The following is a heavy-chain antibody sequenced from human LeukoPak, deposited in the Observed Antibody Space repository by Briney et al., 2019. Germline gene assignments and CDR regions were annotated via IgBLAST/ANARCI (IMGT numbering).Heavy chain of an antibody. CDR1: GFTFTSYG. J-gene: IGHJ6*03. CDR3: AREGLFWSGYYPMDV. CDR2: ISAYNGNT. Sequence: GGSLRLSSAASGFTFTSYGISWVRQAPGQGLEWMGWISAYNGNTNYAQKLQGRVTMTTDTSTSTAYMELRSLRSDDTAVYYCAREGLFWSGYYPMDVWGKGTTVTVSS. V-gene: IGHV1-18*01. D-gene: IGHD3-3*01.